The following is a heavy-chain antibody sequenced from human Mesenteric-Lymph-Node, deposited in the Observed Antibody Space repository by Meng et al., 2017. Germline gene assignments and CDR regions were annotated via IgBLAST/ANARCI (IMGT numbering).Heavy chain of an antibody. Sequence: GGSLRLSCAASGFTFSSYEMNWVRQAPGKGLEWVSYISSSGSTIYYADSVKGRFTISRDNAKNSLYLQMHSLRAEDTAVYYCARWVSGHYQNLDYWGQGTLVTVSS. J-gene: IGHJ4*02. CDR3: ARWVSGHYQNLDY. CDR1: GFTFSSYE. V-gene: IGHV3-48*03. D-gene: IGHD6-19*01. CDR2: ISSSGSTI.